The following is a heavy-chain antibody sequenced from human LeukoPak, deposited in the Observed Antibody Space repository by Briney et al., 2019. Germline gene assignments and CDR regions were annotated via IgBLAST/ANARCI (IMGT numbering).Heavy chain of an antibody. CDR1: GGTFSSYA. D-gene: IGHD2-2*01. V-gene: IGHV1-69*04. J-gene: IGHJ5*02. CDR3: AREAVVVPGRCNWFDP. Sequence: SVKVSCKASGGTFSSYAISWVRQALGQGLEWMGRIIPILGIANYAQKFQGRVTITADKSTSTAYMELSSLRSEDTAVYYCAREAVVVPGRCNWFDPWGQGTLVTVSS. CDR2: IIPILGIA.